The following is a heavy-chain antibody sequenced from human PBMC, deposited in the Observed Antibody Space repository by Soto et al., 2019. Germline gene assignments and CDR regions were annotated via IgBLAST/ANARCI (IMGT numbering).Heavy chain of an antibody. CDR1: GFTFSDYA. Sequence: QVQLVESGGGAVLAGMSLRLSCAGSGFTFSDYAMYWVRQAPGKGLEWVAVTSDDGSKRYYADSVKGRFTITRDNSKNAWYLQMNSLRRDDTAVYYCAKGSPDSSGLGWGQGNRV. J-gene: IGHJ4*02. CDR2: TSDDGSKR. D-gene: IGHD3-22*01. CDR3: AKGSPDSSGLG. V-gene: IGHV3-30*18.